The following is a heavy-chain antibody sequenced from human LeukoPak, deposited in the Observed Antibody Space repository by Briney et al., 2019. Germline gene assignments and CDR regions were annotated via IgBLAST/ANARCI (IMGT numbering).Heavy chain of an antibody. D-gene: IGHD6-19*01. V-gene: IGHV3-48*02. Sequence: GGSLRVSCAASGFTFSSYSMNWVRQAPGKGLEWVSYISSSISVIYYADSVKGRFTISRDNAKNSLYLQMNSLRDEDTAVYYCARDQYSGHWYYALDIWGQGTMVTVSS. CDR2: ISSSISVI. CDR3: ARDQYSGHWYYALDI. J-gene: IGHJ3*02. CDR1: GFTFSSYS.